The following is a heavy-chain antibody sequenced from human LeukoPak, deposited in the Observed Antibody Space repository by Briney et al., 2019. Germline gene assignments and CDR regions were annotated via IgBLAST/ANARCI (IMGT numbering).Heavy chain of an antibody. CDR1: GFTVSSNY. Sequence: PGGSLRVSCAASGFTVSSNYMSWVRQAPGNGLEWVSVIYSGGSTYYADSVKGRFTISRDNSKNTLYLQMNSLRAEDTAVYYCARDTGHGDNWNDGRDYWGQGTLVTVSS. CDR3: ARDTGHGDNWNDGRDY. CDR2: IYSGGST. J-gene: IGHJ4*02. V-gene: IGHV3-66*01. D-gene: IGHD1-20*01.